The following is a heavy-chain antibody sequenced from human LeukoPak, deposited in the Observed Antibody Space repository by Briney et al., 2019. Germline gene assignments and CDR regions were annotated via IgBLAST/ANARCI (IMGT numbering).Heavy chain of an antibody. CDR1: GGSISSSSYY. Sequence: PSETLSLTCTVSGGSISSSSYYWGWIRQPPGKGLEWIGSIYYSGSTNYNPSLKSRVTISMDTSKSQFSLNLSSVTAADTAVYYCARGYYYSVSGSYLGAYYFDSWGQGILVTVSS. D-gene: IGHD3-10*01. CDR3: ARGYYYSVSGSYLGAYYFDS. CDR2: IYYSGST. V-gene: IGHV4-39*07. J-gene: IGHJ4*02.